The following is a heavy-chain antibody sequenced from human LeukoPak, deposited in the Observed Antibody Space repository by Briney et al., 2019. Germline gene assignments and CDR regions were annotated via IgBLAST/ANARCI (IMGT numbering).Heavy chain of an antibody. CDR3: AKSPGSSGWASIDY. V-gene: IGHV3-23*01. J-gene: IGHJ4*02. D-gene: IGHD6-19*01. CDR2: VSGSGRGENT. CDR1: RFTFSSSA. Sequence: GGSLRLSCAASRFTFSSSAMSWVRQAPGKGLEWVSNVSGSGRGENTYYADSVKGRFTISRDNSKNTLYLQMNSLRGEDTAVYYCAKSPGSSGWASIDYWGQGTLVTVSS.